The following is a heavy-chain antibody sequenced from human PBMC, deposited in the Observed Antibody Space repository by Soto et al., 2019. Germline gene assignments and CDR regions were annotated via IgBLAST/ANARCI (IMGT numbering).Heavy chain of an antibody. Sequence: GSLRLSCAASGVTFSSYAMSWVRQAPGKGLEWVSAISGSGGSTYYADSVKGRFTISRDNSKNTLYLQMNSLRAEDTAVYYCATSRTMIVVAIYFVYWGQGTLVAVST. CDR3: ATSRTMIVVAIYFVY. CDR1: GVTFSSYA. CDR2: ISGSGGST. J-gene: IGHJ4*02. D-gene: IGHD3-22*01. V-gene: IGHV3-23*01.